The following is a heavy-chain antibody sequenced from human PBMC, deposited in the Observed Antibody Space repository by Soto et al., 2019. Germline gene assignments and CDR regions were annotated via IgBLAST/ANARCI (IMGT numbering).Heavy chain of an antibody. CDR1: GFVFNSYS. D-gene: IGHD4-17*01. V-gene: IGHV3-21*01. Sequence: EVQVVESGGGLVKPGGSMRLSCAASGFVFNSYSMNWVRQAPGKGLEWVSYIRNTGSPKYYADSVKGRFTISRDNANNSLYLQMNSLRAEDTAVYYCARKGYGDYGGMDVWGQGTTVTVSS. CDR3: ARKGYGDYGGMDV. J-gene: IGHJ6*01. CDR2: IRNTGSPK.